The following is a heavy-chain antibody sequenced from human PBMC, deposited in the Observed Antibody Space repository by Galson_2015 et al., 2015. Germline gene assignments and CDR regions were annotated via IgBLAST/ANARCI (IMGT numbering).Heavy chain of an antibody. J-gene: IGHJ3*02. D-gene: IGHD5/OR15-5a*01. V-gene: IGHV3-23*01. CDR3: AKDPNGVYVGAFDT. CDR2: ITSSGDII. CDR1: GFILSRYA. Sequence: SLRLSCAASGFILSRYAMTWVRQSSGKGLEWVSTITSSGDIIRYADSVKGRFTTSRDNSRNTLFLQMSSLRVEDTAIYYCAKDPNGVYVGAFDTWGHGTLVTVSS.